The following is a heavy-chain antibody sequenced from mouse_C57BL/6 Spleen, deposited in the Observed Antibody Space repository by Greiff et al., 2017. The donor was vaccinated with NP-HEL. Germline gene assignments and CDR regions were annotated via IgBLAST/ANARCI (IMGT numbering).Heavy chain of an antibody. J-gene: IGHJ2*01. D-gene: IGHD1-1*01. CDR1: GFTFSDYY. CDR2: ISNGGGST. V-gene: IGHV5-12*01. CDR3: ARRGSSYDYFDY. Sequence: EVMLVESGGGLVQPGGSLKLSCAASGFTFSDYYMYWVRQTPEKRLEWVAYISNGGGSTYYPDTVKGRFTISRDNAKNTLYLQMSRLKSEDTAMYYCARRGSSYDYFDYWGQGTTLTVSS.